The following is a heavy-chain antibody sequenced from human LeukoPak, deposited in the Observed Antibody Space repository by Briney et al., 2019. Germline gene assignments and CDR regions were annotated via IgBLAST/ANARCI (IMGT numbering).Heavy chain of an antibody. V-gene: IGHV1-46*01. D-gene: IGHD1-26*01. Sequence: ASVKVSCKASGYTFTNYGINWVRQAPGQGLEWMGIINPSGGSTSYAQKFQGRVTMTRDTSTSTVYMELSSLRSEDTAVYYCAREWEGMGRVDPWGQGTLVTVSS. CDR3: AREWEGMGRVDP. CDR2: INPSGGST. CDR1: GYTFTNYG. J-gene: IGHJ5*02.